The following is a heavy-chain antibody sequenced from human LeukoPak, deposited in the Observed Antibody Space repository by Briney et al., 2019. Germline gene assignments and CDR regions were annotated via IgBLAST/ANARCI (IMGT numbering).Heavy chain of an antibody. J-gene: IGHJ4*02. CDR2: ISYHGSIK. CDR3: ARGMYYYDSSDIGGGYYFDY. D-gene: IGHD3-22*01. V-gene: IGHV3-30-3*01. CDR1: GFTFGSYS. Sequence: GESLRLSCAASGFTFGSYSIHWVRQAQGKGLEWVAVISYHGSIKYYAGSVKGGFTIYRDNSKKTVFLQMNSLRAEDTAVYYCARGMYYYDSSDIGGGYYFDYWGQGTLVTVSS.